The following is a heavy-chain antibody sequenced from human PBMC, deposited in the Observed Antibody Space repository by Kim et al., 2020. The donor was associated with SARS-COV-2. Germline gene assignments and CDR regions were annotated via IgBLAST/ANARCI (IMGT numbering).Heavy chain of an antibody. CDR3: ARITIVRETGAFDDFDV. J-gene: IGHJ3*01. D-gene: IGHD3-3*01. CDR1: GFIFSTYW. Sequence: GGSLRLSCTTSGFIFSTYWMAWVRQAPGKGLEWVAHIKPDGSQRYYVESVQGRFTISRDNAKNSIFLQMNRVTADDTAVYYCARITIVRETGAFDDFDVWGQGTSVTVSS. V-gene: IGHV3-7*01. CDR2: IKPDGSQR.